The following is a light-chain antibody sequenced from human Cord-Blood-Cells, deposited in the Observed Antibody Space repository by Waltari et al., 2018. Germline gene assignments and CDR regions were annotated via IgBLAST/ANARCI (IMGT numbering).Light chain of an antibody. CDR2: DAS. CDR1: PSVSSSY. J-gene: IGKJ5*01. Sequence: DIVLTPSPATLSLSPGETATSPSGASPSVSSSYLAWYQQKPGLAPRLLIYDASSRATGIPDRFSGSGSGTDFTLTISRLEPEDFAVYYCQQYGSSPPITFGQGTRLEIK. V-gene: IGKV3D-20*01. CDR3: QQYGSSPPIT.